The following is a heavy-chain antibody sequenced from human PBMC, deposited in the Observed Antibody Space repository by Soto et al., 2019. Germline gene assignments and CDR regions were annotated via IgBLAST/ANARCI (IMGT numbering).Heavy chain of an antibody. CDR1: GYSFTSYW. J-gene: IGHJ6*02. D-gene: IGHD5-18*01. CDR2: IDPSDSYT. CDR3: ARLAPRGYSYGYLPPGFYYYYGMDV. V-gene: IGHV5-10-1*03. Sequence: EVQLVQSGAEVKKPGESLRISCKGSGYSFTSYWISWVRQMPGKGLEWMGRIDPSDSYTNYSPSFQGHVTISADKSISTAYLQWSSLKASDTAMYYCARLAPRGYSYGYLPPGFYYYYGMDVWGQGTTVTVSS.